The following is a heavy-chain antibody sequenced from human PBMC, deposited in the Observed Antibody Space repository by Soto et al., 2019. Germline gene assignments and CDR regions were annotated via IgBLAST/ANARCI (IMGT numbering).Heavy chain of an antibody. J-gene: IGHJ4*02. D-gene: IGHD2-15*01. CDR2: IWYDGSKK. CDR1: GFTFSDYY. CDR3: ARDGYCSGGSCYSVPVFDY. Sequence: PGGSLRLSCAASGFTFSDYYMSWIRQAPGKGLEWVAVIWYDGSKKYYADSVKGRFTISRDNSKNTLYLQMNSLRAEDTAVYYCARDGYCSGGSCYSVPVFDYWGQGTLVTVPQ. V-gene: IGHV3-33*08.